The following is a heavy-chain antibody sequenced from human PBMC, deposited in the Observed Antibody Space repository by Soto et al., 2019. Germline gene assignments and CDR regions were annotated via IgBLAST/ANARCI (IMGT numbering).Heavy chain of an antibody. CDR2: IVVGSGNT. D-gene: IGHD6-25*01. J-gene: IGHJ4*02. CDR3: AAEGSIAAAFDY. Sequence: QMQLVQSGPEVKKPGTSVKVSCKASGFTFTSSAVQWVRQARGQRLEWIGWIVVGSGNTNYAQKFQERVTITRDMSKSTAYMELSSLRSEDTAVYYCAAEGSIAAAFDYWGQGTLVTVSS. V-gene: IGHV1-58*01. CDR1: GFTFTSSA.